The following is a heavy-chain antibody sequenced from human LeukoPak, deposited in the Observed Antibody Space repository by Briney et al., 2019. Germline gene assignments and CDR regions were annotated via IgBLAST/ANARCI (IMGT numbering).Heavy chain of an antibody. CDR3: ARDKGIVGATIDY. D-gene: IGHD1-26*01. CDR2: IWYDGSNK. V-gene: IGHV3-33*01. Sequence: GGSLRLSCAASGFIFSSYGMHWVRQDPGKGLEWVAVIWYDGSNKYYADSVKGRFTISRDNSKNTLYLQMNSLRAEDTAVYYCARDKGIVGATIDYWGQGTLVTVSS. J-gene: IGHJ4*02. CDR1: GFIFSSYG.